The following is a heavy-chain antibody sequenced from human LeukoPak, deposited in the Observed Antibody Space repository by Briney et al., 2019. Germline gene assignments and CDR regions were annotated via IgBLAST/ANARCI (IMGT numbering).Heavy chain of an antibody. J-gene: IGHJ5*02. Sequence: ASVKVSCKASGYTFTGYYMHWVRQAPGQGLEWMGWINPNSGGTNYAQKLQGRVTMTTDTSTSTAYMELRSLRSDDTAVYYCARDRALDILVVVAATWFDPWGQGTLVTVSS. CDR3: ARDRALDILVVVAATWFDP. CDR1: GYTFTGYY. V-gene: IGHV1-2*02. CDR2: INPNSGGT. D-gene: IGHD2-15*01.